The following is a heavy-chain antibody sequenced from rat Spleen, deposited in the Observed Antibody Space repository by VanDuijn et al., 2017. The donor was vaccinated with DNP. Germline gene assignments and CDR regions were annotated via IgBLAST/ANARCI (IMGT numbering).Heavy chain of an antibody. CDR1: GFTFSDYY. CDR2: ISSDGGHT. Sequence: EVQLVESGGGLVSPGRSLKLSCAGSGFTFSDYYMAWVRQAPTKGLDWVASISSDGGHTYYRDSVKGRFTISRDDAKSTLYLQMDSLRSEDTATYYCATRVVHYGLLRWFAYWGQGTLVTVSS. CDR3: ATRVVHYGLLRWFAY. V-gene: IGHV5-20*01. D-gene: IGHD1-6*01. J-gene: IGHJ3*01.